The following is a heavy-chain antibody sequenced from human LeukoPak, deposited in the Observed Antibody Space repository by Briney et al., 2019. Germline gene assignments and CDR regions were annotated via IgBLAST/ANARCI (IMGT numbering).Heavy chain of an antibody. CDR2: MNPNSGNT. J-gene: IGHJ4*02. V-gene: IGHV1-8*03. Sequence: ASVKVSCKASGYTFTSYDINWVRQATGQGLEWMGWMNPNSGNTGYAQKFQGRVTITADESTSTAYMELSSLRSEDTAVYYCAREGEGILTGYYVYWGQGTLVTVSS. D-gene: IGHD3-9*01. CDR1: GYTFTSYD. CDR3: AREGEGILTGYYVY.